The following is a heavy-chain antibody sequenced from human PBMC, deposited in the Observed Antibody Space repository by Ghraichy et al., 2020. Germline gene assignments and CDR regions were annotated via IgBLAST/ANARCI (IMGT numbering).Heavy chain of an antibody. CDR1: GYSISSGYY. CDR2: IYHSGST. V-gene: IGHV4-38-2*01. J-gene: IGHJ4*02. D-gene: IGHD6-13*01. Sequence: SETLSLTCAVSGYSISSGYYWGWIRQSPGKGLEWIGSIYHSGSTYYNPSLKSRVTISVDTSKNQFSLKLSSVTAADTAVYYCARVAAAAGHFDYWGQGTLVTVSS. CDR3: ARVAAAAGHFDY.